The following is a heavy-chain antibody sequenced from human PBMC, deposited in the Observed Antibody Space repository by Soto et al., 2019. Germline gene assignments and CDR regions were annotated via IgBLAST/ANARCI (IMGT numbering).Heavy chain of an antibody. CDR3: ARGRRLNWFDP. D-gene: IGHD6-25*01. CDR2: IPPIGSS. J-gene: IGHJ5*02. V-gene: IGHV4-34*01. Sequence: SDTLPITPAVYGVTFSGPYRLWTRQPPRKGLEWIGDIPPIGSSTYNPSLKSRVTISVDTSKNQFSLKLSSVTAADTAVYYCARGRRLNWFDPWGQGTLVTVSS. CDR1: GVTFSGPY.